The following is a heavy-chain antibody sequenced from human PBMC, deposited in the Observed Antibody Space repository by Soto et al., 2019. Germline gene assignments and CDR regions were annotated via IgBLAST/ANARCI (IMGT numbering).Heavy chain of an antibody. V-gene: IGHV1-3*01. CDR2: INAGNGNT. D-gene: IGHD3-9*01. Sequence: RLEWMGWINAGNGNTKYSQKFQGRVTITRDTSASTAYMELSSLRSEDTAVYYCARDQGLRYFDWLFNAFDIWGQGTMVTVSS. CDR3: ARDQGLRYFDWLFNAFDI. J-gene: IGHJ3*02.